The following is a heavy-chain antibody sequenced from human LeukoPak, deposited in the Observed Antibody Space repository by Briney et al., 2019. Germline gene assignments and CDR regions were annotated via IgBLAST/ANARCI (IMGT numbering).Heavy chain of an antibody. CDR2: ITYDGSEK. V-gene: IGHV3-30*03. CDR1: GFTFRIYN. CDR3: ASNSGYEKGY. J-gene: IGHJ4*02. Sequence: GGSLRLSCAASGFTFRIYNMHWVRQAPGKGLEWVAVITYDGSEKYYAESVKGRFTISRDNSKGTLYLQMNSLRAEDTAVYYCASNSGYEKGYWGQGTLATVSS. D-gene: IGHD5-12*01.